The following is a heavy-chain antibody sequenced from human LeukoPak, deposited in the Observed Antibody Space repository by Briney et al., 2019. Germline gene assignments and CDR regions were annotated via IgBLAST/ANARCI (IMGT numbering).Heavy chain of an antibody. V-gene: IGHV3-30*18. J-gene: IGHJ4*02. CDR1: GFTFSSYG. Sequence: PGGSLRLSCAASGFTFSSYGMHWVRQAPGKGLEWVAVISYDGSNKYYADSVKGRFTISRDNSKNTVYIQMNSLRADDTAVYYCAKVSSGWFRQWYFDYWGQGTLVTVSS. CDR3: AKVSSGWFRQWYFDY. CDR2: ISYDGSNK. D-gene: IGHD6-19*01.